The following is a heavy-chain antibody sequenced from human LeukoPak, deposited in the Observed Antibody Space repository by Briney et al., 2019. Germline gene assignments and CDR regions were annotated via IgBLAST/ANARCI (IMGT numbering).Heavy chain of an antibody. CDR2: ITPMFGTS. J-gene: IGHJ4*02. V-gene: IGHV1-69*01. CDR3: ARDQEAFDY. CDR1: GGIFSRHT. Sequence: ASVKVSCKASGGIFSRHTISWVRQSPGQGLEWMGGITPMFGTSNYAQKFQGRVTITADESTSTAYMELSSLRSEDTAVYYCARDQEAFDYWGQGTLVTVSS.